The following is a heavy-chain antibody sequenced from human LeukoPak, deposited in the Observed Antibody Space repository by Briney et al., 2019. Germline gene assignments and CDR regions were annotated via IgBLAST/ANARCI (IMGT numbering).Heavy chain of an antibody. V-gene: IGHV4-39*01. CDR2: IYYSGST. CDR3: ARHTIWEIPTVIFDY. CDR1: GGSISSSSYY. J-gene: IGHJ4*02. D-gene: IGHD1-26*01. Sequence: PSETLSLTCTVSGGSISSSSYYWGWIRQPPGKGLEWIGSIYYSGSTYYNPSLKSRVTISVDTSKNQFSLKLSSVTAADTAVYYCARHTIWEIPTVIFDYWGQGTLVTVSS.